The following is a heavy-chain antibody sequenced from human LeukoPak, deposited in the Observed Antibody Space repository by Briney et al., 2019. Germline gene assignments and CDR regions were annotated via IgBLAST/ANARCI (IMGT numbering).Heavy chain of an antibody. D-gene: IGHD2-15*01. CDR3: AKESGVVVAATYYYYGMDV. CDR1: GFTFSSDA. V-gene: IGHV3-23*01. CDR2: ISGSGGST. J-gene: IGHJ6*02. Sequence: GGSLRLSCAASGFTFSSDAMSWVRQAPGKGLEWVSAISGSGGSTYYADSVKGRFTISRDNSKNTLYLQMNSLRAEDTAVYYCAKESGVVVAATYYYYGMDVWGQGTTVTVSS.